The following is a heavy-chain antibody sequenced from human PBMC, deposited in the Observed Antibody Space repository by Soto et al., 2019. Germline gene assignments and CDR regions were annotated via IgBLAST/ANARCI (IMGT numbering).Heavy chain of an antibody. V-gene: IGHV5-51*01. D-gene: IGHD5-18*01. CDR2: IYPGDSDT. Sequence: GESLKISCKGSGYSFTSYWIGWVRQMPGKGLEWMGIIYPGDSDTRYSPSFQGQVTISADKSISTAYLQWSSLKASDTAMYYCARLDSSDYYYYGMDVWGQGTTVTVSS. CDR1: GYSFTSYW. CDR3: ARLDSSDYYYYGMDV. J-gene: IGHJ6*02.